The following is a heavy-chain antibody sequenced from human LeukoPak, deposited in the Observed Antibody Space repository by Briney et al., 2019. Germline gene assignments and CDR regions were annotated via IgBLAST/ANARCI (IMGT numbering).Heavy chain of an antibody. D-gene: IGHD6-13*01. J-gene: IGHJ4*02. V-gene: IGHV4-34*01. CDR3: ARGPLPQQQLVRSIRQWDY. Sequence: MPSETLSLTCAVYGGSFSSYYWSWIRQPPGKGLEWIGEINHSGSTNYNPSLKSRVTISVDTSKNQFSLKLSSVTAADTAVYYCARGPLPQQQLVRSIRQWDYWGQGTLVTVSS. CDR1: GGSFSSYY. CDR2: INHSGST.